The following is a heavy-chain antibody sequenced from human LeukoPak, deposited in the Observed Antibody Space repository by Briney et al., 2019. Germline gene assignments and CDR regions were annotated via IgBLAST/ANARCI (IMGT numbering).Heavy chain of an antibody. CDR1: GYTFTSYG. D-gene: IGHD5-18*01. CDR3: ARNGQRGYSYGYFDY. V-gene: IGHV1-18*01. J-gene: IGHJ4*02. CDR2: ISAYNGNT. Sequence: ASVKVSCKASGYTFTSYGISWVRQAPGQGLEWMGWISAYNGNTNYAQKLQGRVTVTTDTSTSTAYMELRSLRSEDTAVYYCARNGQRGYSYGYFDYWGQGTLVTVSS.